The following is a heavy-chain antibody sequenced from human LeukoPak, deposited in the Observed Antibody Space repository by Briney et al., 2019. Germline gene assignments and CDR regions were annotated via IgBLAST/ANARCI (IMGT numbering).Heavy chain of an antibody. CDR3: AASPDYYDSSVYSYYFDY. CDR2: IVVGSGNT. Sequence: ASVKVSCKASGFTFTSSAVQWVRQARGQRLEWIGWIVVGSGNTNYAQKFQERVTITRDMSTSTAYMELSSLRSEDTAVYYCAASPDYYDSSVYSYYFDYWGQGTVVTVSS. D-gene: IGHD3-22*01. V-gene: IGHV1-58*01. J-gene: IGHJ4*02. CDR1: GFTFTSSA.